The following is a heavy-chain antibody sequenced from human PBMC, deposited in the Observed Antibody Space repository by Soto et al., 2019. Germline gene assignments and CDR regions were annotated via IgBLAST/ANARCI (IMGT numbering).Heavy chain of an antibody. CDR3: AKGVSIVGATNFDY. V-gene: IGHV3-23*01. J-gene: IGHJ4*02. CDR1: GFTFSNYN. CDR2: ISGSGGST. D-gene: IGHD1-26*01. Sequence: PGGSLRLSCVASGFTFSNYNMNWVRQAPGKGLEWVSAISGSGGSTYYADSVKGRFTISRDNSKNTLYLQMNSLRAEDTAVYYCAKGVSIVGATNFDYWGQGTLVTVSS.